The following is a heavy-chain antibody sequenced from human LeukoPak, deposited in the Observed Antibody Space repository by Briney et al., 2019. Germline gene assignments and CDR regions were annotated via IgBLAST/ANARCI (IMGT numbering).Heavy chain of an antibody. CDR1: GGSISTYY. D-gene: IGHD2-15*01. CDR3: ARVGLCSGGSCYSPSYYYYYYMDV. V-gene: IGHV4-59*01. J-gene: IGHJ6*03. Sequence: SETLSLTCTVSGGSISTYYWSWIRQPPGKGLEWIGYIYYSGSTNYNPSLKSRVTISVDTSKNQFSLKLTSVTAADTAMYYCARVGLCSGGSCYSPSYYYYYYMDVWGKGTTVTVSS. CDR2: IYYSGST.